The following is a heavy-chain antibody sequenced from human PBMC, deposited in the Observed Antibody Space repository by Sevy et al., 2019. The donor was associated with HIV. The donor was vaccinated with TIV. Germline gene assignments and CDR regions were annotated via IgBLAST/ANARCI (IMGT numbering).Heavy chain of an antibody. J-gene: IGHJ4*02. V-gene: IGHV4-4*02. Sequence: SETLSLTCAVSGGSISSTNWWSWVRQPPGKGLEWIGEVYDSGSTNYNPSLKSRVSISVDKAKNQFSVKLSSVTAAETAVYYCAREKTTAFAFDLWGQGALVTVSS. CDR3: AREKTTAFAFDL. CDR1: GGSISSTNW. D-gene: IGHD4-17*01. CDR2: VYDSGST.